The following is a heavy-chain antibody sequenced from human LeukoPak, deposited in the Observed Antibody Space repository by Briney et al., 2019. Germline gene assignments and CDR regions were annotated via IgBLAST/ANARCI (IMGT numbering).Heavy chain of an antibody. CDR3: AKDPEVGAYSVVDY. CDR1: GFTFSNSG. D-gene: IGHD1-26*01. Sequence: GGSLRLSRAASGFTFSNSGMHWVRQAPGKGLEWVSAISGSGGSTYYADSVKGRFTISRDNSKNTLYLQMNSLRAEDTAVYYCAKDPEVGAYSVVDYWGQGTLVTVSS. J-gene: IGHJ4*02. V-gene: IGHV3-23*01. CDR2: ISGSGGST.